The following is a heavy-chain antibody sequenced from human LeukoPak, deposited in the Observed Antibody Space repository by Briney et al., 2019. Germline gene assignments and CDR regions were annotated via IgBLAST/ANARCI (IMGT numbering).Heavy chain of an antibody. CDR2: IYYSGST. Sequence: PSETLSLTCTVSGGSISSHYWSWIRQPPGKGLEWIGYIYYSGSTNYNPSLKSRVTISVDTSKNQFSLKLSSVTAADTAVYYCARVRDCSSTSCYWFDPWGQGTLVTVSS. CDR3: ARVRDCSSTSCYWFDP. V-gene: IGHV4-59*11. CDR1: GGSISSHY. J-gene: IGHJ5*02. D-gene: IGHD2-2*01.